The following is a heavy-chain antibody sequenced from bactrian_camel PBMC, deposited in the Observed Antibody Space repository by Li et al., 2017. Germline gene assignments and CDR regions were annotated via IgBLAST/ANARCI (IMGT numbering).Heavy chain of an antibody. V-gene: IGHV3S31*01. CDR1: GYTSSWLC. Sequence: VQLVESGGGSVQAGGSLRLSCTASGYTSSWLCMGWFRQAPGKEREGVAAIYFADGQTYYDDSVKGRFTIGRDNADNTLYLQMNSLRPEDTAMYYCAAVAEGRTVEGGVSLWTLFESGYWGQGTQVTVS. J-gene: IGHJ4*01. D-gene: IGHD3*01. CDR3: AAVAEGRTVEGGVSLWTLFESGY. CDR2: IYFADGQT.